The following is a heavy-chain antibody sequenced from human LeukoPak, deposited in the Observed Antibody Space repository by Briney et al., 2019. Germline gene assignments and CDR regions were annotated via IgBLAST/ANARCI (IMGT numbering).Heavy chain of an antibody. Sequence: SETLSLTRSVSGGSISSHSWSWIRQPPGKELEWIAYIYHSGSADYNPSLKSRVTISVDTSKNEVSLKLRSVTAADTAVYFCARRWTTSDYYTVLDPWGQGTPVAVSS. V-gene: IGHV4-59*11. J-gene: IGHJ5*02. CDR2: IYHSGSA. CDR3: ARRWTTSDYYTVLDP. CDR1: GGSISSHS. D-gene: IGHD3-3*01.